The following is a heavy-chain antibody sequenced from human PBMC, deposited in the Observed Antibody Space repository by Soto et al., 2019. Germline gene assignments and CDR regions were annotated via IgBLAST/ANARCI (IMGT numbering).Heavy chain of an antibody. J-gene: IGHJ6*02. CDR2: ISSSSSYI. D-gene: IGHD2-15*01. Sequence: GGSLRLSCAASGFTFSSYSMNWVRQAPGKGLEWVSSISSSSSYIYYADSVKGRLTISRDNAKNSLYLQMNSLRAEDTAVYYCARGYGSNQSVKGGMDVWGQGTTVTVSS. CDR1: GFTFSSYS. CDR3: ARGYGSNQSVKGGMDV. V-gene: IGHV3-21*01.